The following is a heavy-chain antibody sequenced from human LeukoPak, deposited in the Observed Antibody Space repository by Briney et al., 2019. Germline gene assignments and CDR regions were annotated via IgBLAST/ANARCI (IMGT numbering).Heavy chain of an antibody. CDR3: ARDSGTTGEVKFDP. Sequence: SETLSLTCSVSGGSISRYFWHWIRQPAGKGLEWIGRIYTSGSTNYNPSLKSRVTMSVDTSKNQVSLKLSSVTAADTAVYYCARDSGTTGEVKFDPWGQGTLVTVSS. D-gene: IGHD3-10*01. J-gene: IGHJ5*02. CDR2: IYTSGST. V-gene: IGHV4-4*07. CDR1: GGSISRYF.